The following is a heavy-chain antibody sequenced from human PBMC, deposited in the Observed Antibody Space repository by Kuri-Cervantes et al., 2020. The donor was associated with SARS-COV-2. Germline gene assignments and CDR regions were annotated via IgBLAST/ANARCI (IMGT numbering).Heavy chain of an antibody. CDR2: IFHSGSA. D-gene: IGHD1-14*01. CDR3: ARISRTYAFDI. CDR1: GGSISRGDYY. J-gene: IGHJ3*02. V-gene: IGHV4-30-2*01. Sequence: SESLSLTCTVSGGSISRGDYYWNWFRQPPGKGLEWIGYIFHSGSAYYNPSLKSRVTMSVDTSKNQFSLKLSSVTAADTAVYYCARISRTYAFDIWGQGTMVTVSS.